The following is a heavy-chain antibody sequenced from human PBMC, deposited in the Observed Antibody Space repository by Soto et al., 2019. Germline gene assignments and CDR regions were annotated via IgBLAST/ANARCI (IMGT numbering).Heavy chain of an antibody. CDR1: GFTFSNYE. D-gene: IGHD6-13*01. Sequence: HPGGSLRLSCAASGFTFSNYEMHWVRQAPGKGLEYVSGISNNGAHTDYAKSVKGRFTISRDNSENTLYLQMNSLRAEDTAVYYCARDIAAAGAEYFQHWGQGTLVTVSS. CDR2: ISNNGAHT. J-gene: IGHJ1*01. CDR3: ARDIAAAGAEYFQH. V-gene: IGHV3-64*01.